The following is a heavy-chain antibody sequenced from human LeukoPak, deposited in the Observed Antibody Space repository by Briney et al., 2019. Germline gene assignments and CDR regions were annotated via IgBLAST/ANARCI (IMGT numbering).Heavy chain of an antibody. CDR3: ARDPGGESRYPGDWFVP. D-gene: IGHD3-10*01. Sequence: GGSLRLSCAASGFTFSSYEMNWVRQAPGKGPEWVSYISSSGSTIYYADSVKGRFTISRDNAKNSLYLQMNSLRAEDTAVYYCARDPGGESRYPGDWFVPWGQGTLVTVSS. CDR1: GFTFSSYE. J-gene: IGHJ5*02. V-gene: IGHV3-48*03. CDR2: ISSSGSTI.